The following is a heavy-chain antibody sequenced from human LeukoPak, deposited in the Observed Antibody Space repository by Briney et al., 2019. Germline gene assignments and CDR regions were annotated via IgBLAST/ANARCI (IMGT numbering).Heavy chain of an antibody. Sequence: SVKVSCKASGGTFSSYAISWVRQAPGQGLEWMGGIIPIFGTANYAQKFQGRVTITRDTSASIAYMELSSLRSEDTAVYYCARDRDGSYLDYWAREPWSPSPQ. CDR3: ARDRDGSYLDY. CDR2: IIPIFGTA. V-gene: IGHV1-69*05. J-gene: IGHJ4*02. D-gene: IGHD1-26*01. CDR1: GGTFSSYA.